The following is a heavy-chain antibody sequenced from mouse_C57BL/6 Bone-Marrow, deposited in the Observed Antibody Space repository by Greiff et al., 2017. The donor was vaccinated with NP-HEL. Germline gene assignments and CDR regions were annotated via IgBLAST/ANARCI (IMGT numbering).Heavy chain of an antibody. CDR1: GYTFTDYT. CDR2: IYPRDGST. CDR3: ASNYYGSTFDY. J-gene: IGHJ2*01. V-gene: IGHV1-78*01. Sequence: VQLQQSDAELVKPGASVKISCKASGYTFTDYTIHWMKQRPEQGLEWIGYIYPRDGSTKYNEKFKGKATLTADKSSSTAYMQLNSLTSEDSAVYCCASNYYGSTFDYWGQGTTLTVSS. D-gene: IGHD1-1*01.